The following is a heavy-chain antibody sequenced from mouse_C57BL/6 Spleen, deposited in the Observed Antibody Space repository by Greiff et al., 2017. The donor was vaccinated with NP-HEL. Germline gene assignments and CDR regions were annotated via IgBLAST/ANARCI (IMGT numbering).Heavy chain of an antibody. V-gene: IGHV5-4*01. D-gene: IGHD2-2*01. CDR1: GFTFSSYA. CDR2: ISDGGSYT. CDR3: ARDGYDDYYAMDY. J-gene: IGHJ4*01. Sequence: EVQRVESGGGLVKPGGSLKLSCAASGFTFSSYAMSWVRQTPEKRLEWVATISDGGSYTYYPDNVKGRFTISRDNAKNNLYLQRSHLKAEDTAMYYCARDGYDDYYAMDYWGQGTSVTVSS.